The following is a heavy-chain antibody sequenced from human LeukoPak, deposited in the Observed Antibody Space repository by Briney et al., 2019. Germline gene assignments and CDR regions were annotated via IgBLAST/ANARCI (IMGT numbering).Heavy chain of an antibody. Sequence: PGGSLRLSCAASGFTFSSYGKHWVCQAPGTGLERVAVISYDGSNKYYADSVKGRFTISRDNSKNTLYLQMNSLRAEDTAVYYCAKLPDGYSSGSDAFDIWGQGTMVTVSS. CDR1: GFTFSSYG. V-gene: IGHV3-30*18. D-gene: IGHD6-19*01. J-gene: IGHJ3*02. CDR3: AKLPDGYSSGSDAFDI. CDR2: ISYDGSNK.